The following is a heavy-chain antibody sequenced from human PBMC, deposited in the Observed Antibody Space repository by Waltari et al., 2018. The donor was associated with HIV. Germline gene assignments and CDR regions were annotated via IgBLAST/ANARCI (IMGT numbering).Heavy chain of an antibody. D-gene: IGHD2-21*01. V-gene: IGHV3-23*01. Sequence: EVQLLESGGALVQPGGSLRLSCAGSGFTFVSYDLSWVRQAPGKGLEWVSSISATGATTYYSDSVKGRFTISRDNSKNTLYVQMNSLVVEDTAIYYCASHPVPFCGNRRCYGGFWGQGTLVAVSS. CDR3: ASHPVPFCGNRRCYGGF. CDR2: ISATGATT. J-gene: IGHJ4*02. CDR1: GFTFVSYD.